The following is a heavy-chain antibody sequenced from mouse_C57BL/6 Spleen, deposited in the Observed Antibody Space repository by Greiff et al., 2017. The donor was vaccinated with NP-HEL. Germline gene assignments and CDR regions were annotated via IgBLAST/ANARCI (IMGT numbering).Heavy chain of an antibody. V-gene: IGHV3-6*01. CDR2: ISYDGSN. D-gene: IGHD1-1*02. J-gene: IGHJ4*01. Sequence: EVQLVESGPGLVKPSQSLSLTCSVTGYSITSGYYWNWIRQFPGNKLEWMGYISYDGSNNYNPSLKNRISITRDTSKNQFFLKLNSVTTEDTATYYCARDGYGVDWGQGTSVTVSS. CDR1: GYSITSGYY. CDR3: ARDGYGVD.